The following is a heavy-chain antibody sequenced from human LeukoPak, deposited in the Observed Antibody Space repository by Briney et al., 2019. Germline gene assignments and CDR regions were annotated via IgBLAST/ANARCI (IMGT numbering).Heavy chain of an antibody. CDR2: IWYDGSNK. V-gene: IGHV3-33*01. Sequence: GGSLRLSCAASGFTFSSYGMHWVRQAPGKGLEWVAVIWYDGSNKYYADSVKGRFTISRDNSKNTLYLQMNSLRAEDTAVYYCARDGYYYDSSGYSSKLDYWGRGTLVTVSS. CDR3: ARDGYYYDSSGYSSKLDY. J-gene: IGHJ4*02. CDR1: GFTFSSYG. D-gene: IGHD3-22*01.